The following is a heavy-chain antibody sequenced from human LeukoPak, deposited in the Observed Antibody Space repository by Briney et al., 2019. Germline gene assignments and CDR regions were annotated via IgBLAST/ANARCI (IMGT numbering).Heavy chain of an antibody. V-gene: IGHV1-8*02. CDR3: VRGANWNYPGNWFDP. CDR1: GYTFTGSGWY. D-gene: IGHD1-7*01. CDR2: MNANNGNT. Sequence: ASVTVSCKASGYTFTGSGWYLYWLRQAPGQGLEWMGWMNANNGNTNYAQKFQGRVTMTRDTSINTAYMDLSSLGSEDTAVYYCVRGANWNYPGNWFDPWGQGTLVTVSS. J-gene: IGHJ5*02.